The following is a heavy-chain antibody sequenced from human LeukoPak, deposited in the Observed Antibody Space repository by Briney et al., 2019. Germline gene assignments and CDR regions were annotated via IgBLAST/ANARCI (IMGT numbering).Heavy chain of an antibody. D-gene: IGHD3-22*01. Sequence: PGGSLRLSCEASGFTFSTYTVNWVRQAPGKGLVWVSSIASDTTYMKYADSVKGRFSVSRDNAKNSVFLEMKSLRADDTAVYFCARDYYDSSASATFDYWGRGTLVTVSS. V-gene: IGHV3-21*06. CDR3: ARDYYDSSASATFDY. J-gene: IGHJ4*02. CDR1: GFTFSTYT. CDR2: IASDTTYM.